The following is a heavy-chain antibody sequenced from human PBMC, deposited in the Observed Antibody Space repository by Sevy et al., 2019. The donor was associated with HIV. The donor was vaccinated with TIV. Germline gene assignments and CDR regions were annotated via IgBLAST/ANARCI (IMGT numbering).Heavy chain of an antibody. CDR3: ARGRITFFDD. D-gene: IGHD3-16*01. Sequence: SETLSLTCIVSGGPISTCTNFWGWIRQPPGKGLEWIGSIYCGGSTYYNPSLKNRVAISVDTSKNQFSLKVNSVSAADTAVYYCARGRITFFDDWGQGALVTVSS. CDR2: IYCGGST. V-gene: IGHV4-39*01. J-gene: IGHJ4*02. CDR1: GGPISTCTNF.